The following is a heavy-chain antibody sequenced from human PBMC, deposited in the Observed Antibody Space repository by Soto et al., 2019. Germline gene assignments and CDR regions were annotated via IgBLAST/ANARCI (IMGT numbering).Heavy chain of an antibody. J-gene: IGHJ6*02. D-gene: IGHD4-4*01. CDR1: GFTFTSSA. CDR2: IVVGSGNT. CDR3: AAGTVTTGYYYYGMDV. V-gene: IGHV1-58*01. Sequence: GASVKVSCKASGFTFTSSAVQWVRQARGQRLEWIGWIVVGSGNTNYAQKFQERVTITRDMSTSTAYMELSSLRSEDTAVYYCAAGTVTTGYYYYGMDVWGQGTTVTVSS.